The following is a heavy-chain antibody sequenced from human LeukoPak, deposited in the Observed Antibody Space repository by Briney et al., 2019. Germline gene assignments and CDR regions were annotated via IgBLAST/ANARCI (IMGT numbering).Heavy chain of an antibody. J-gene: IGHJ3*02. D-gene: IGHD1-1*01. V-gene: IGHV3-7*01. Sequence: GGSLRLSCAASGFTFSSYWMSWVRQAPGKGLEWVANIKQDGSEKYYVDSVKGRFTISRDNAKNSLYLQMNSLRAEDTAVYYCARGTGTTSDAFDIWGQGTMVTVSS. CDR3: ARGTGTTSDAFDI. CDR2: IKQDGSEK. CDR1: GFTFSSYW.